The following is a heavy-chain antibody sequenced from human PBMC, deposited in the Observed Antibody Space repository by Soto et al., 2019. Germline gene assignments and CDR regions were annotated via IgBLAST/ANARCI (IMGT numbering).Heavy chain of an antibody. D-gene: IGHD3-3*01. CDR1: GFTFSSYA. V-gene: IGHV3-23*01. J-gene: IGHJ4*02. CDR2: ISGSGGST. Sequence: EVQLLESGGGLVQPGGFPRVSCAASGFTFSSYAMSWVRQAPGKGLEWVSAISGSGGSTYYADSVKGRFTISRDNSKNTLYLQMNSLRAEDTAVYYCATERGSGYTYWGQGTLVTVSS. CDR3: ATERGSGYTY.